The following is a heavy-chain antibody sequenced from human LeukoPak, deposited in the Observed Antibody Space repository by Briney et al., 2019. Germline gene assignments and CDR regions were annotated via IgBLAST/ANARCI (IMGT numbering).Heavy chain of an antibody. CDR3: AREGDFLTGYWDH. J-gene: IGHJ4*02. CDR2: ISANNDNT. V-gene: IGHV1-18*04. Sequence: ASVKVSCKASGYTFTNYGISWVRQAPGQGLEWMRWISANNDNTNYARKFQGRVTMTTDTSTSTAYMELRSLRSDDTAVYYCAREGDFLTGYWDHWGQGTLVTVSS. CDR1: GYTFTNYG. D-gene: IGHD3/OR15-3a*01.